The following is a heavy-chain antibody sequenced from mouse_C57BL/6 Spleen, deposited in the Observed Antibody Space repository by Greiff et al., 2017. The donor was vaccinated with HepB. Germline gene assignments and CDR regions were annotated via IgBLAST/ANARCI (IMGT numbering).Heavy chain of an antibody. CDR2: IHPNSGST. Sequence: QVQLQQSGAELVKPGASVKLSCKASGCTFTSYWMHWVKQRPGQGLEWIGMIHPNSGSTNYNEKFKSKATLTVDKSSSTAYMQLSSLTSEDSAVYYCARSTYYSNYGFAYWGQGTLVTVSA. CDR3: ARSTYYSNYGFAY. V-gene: IGHV1-64*01. J-gene: IGHJ3*01. CDR1: GCTFTSYW. D-gene: IGHD2-5*01.